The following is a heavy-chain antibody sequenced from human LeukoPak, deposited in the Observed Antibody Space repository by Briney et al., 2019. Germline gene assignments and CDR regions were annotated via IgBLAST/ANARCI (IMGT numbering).Heavy chain of an antibody. CDR1: GFTVSSNY. V-gene: IGHV3-66*01. Sequence: GGSLRLSCAASGFTVSSNYMSWVRQAPGKGLEWVSVIYSGGSTYYADSVKGRFTISRDNSKNTLYLQMNSLRAEDTAVYYCAREPGMARGVMVDYWAREPWSPPPQ. J-gene: IGHJ4*02. D-gene: IGHD3-10*01. CDR3: AREPGMARGVMVDY. CDR2: IYSGGST.